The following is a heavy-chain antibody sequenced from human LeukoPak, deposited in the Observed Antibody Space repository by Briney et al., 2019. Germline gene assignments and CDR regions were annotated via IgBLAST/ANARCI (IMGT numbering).Heavy chain of an antibody. Sequence: GGSLRLSCAAPGFTFSSYGMHWVRQAPGKGLEWVAVISYDGSNKYYADSVKGRFTISRDNSKNTLYLQMNSLRAEDTAVYYCANHYYDSSGRGDYWGQGTLVTVSS. CDR3: ANHYYDSSGRGDY. CDR1: GFTFSSYG. J-gene: IGHJ4*02. V-gene: IGHV3-30*18. CDR2: ISYDGSNK. D-gene: IGHD3-22*01.